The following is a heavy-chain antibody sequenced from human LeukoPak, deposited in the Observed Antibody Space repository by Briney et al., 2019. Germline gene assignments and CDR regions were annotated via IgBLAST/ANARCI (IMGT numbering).Heavy chain of an antibody. V-gene: IGHV3-66*01. CDR2: IYSGGST. J-gene: IGHJ4*02. Sequence: PGGSLRLSCAASGFTVSSNYMSWVRQAPGKGLEWVSVIYSGGSTYYADSVKGRFTISRDNSKNTLYLQMNSLRAEDTAVYYCVKARDGGYSGSGGFDYWGQGTLVTVSS. CDR3: VKARDGGYSGSGGFDY. CDR1: GFTVSSNY. D-gene: IGHD5-12*01.